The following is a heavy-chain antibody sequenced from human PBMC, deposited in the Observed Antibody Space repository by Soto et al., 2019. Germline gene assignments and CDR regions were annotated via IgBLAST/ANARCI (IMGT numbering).Heavy chain of an antibody. V-gene: IGHV1-8*01. CDR1: GYAISRYH. J-gene: IGHJ5*02. Sequence: ASLKVYCKASGYAISRYHVNWVRQANGQGLEWMGWLNPDSGDTGYSQKFRGRVTMTRNTSISTAYMEVSSLRFEDTAVYYCATWAPGIVTGWTYLGPSDPLVQGSPVIGSS. CDR2: LNPDSGDT. D-gene: IGHD3-9*01. CDR3: ATWAPGIVTGWTYLGPSDP.